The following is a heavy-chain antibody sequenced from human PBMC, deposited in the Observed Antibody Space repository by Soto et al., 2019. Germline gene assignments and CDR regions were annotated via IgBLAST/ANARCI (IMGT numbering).Heavy chain of an antibody. CDR2: ISGSGGST. CDR3: AKDFATRKLGYCSGGSCWDAFDI. V-gene: IGHV3-23*01. J-gene: IGHJ3*02. CDR1: GFTFSSYA. Sequence: GVLRLSCAASGFTFSSYAMSWVRQAPGKGLEWVSAISGSGGSTYYADSVKGRFTISRDNSKNTLYLQMNSLRAEDTAVYYCAKDFATRKLGYCSGGSCWDAFDIWGQGTMVTVSS. D-gene: IGHD2-15*01.